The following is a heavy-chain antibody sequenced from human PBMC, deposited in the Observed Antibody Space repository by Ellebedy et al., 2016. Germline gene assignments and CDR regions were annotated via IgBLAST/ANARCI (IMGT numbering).Heavy chain of an antibody. J-gene: IGHJ4*02. CDR1: GGSISSYY. CDR3: ARLKYYYDSSGALRY. CDR2: IYHSGST. V-gene: IGHV4-39*07. D-gene: IGHD3-22*01. Sequence: SETLSLTXTVSGGSISSYYWGWIRQPPGKGLEWIGSIYHSGSTYYNPSLKSRVTISVDTSKNQFSLKLSSVTAADTAVYYCARLKYYYDSSGALRYWGQGTLVTVSS.